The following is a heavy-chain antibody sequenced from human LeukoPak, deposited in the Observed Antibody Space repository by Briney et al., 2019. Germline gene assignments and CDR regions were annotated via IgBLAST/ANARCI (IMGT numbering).Heavy chain of an antibody. CDR1: GYSFTSYW. CDR2: IYPGDSDT. CDR3: ARRSHSSSWYGWFDP. V-gene: IGHV5-51*01. J-gene: IGHJ5*02. Sequence: GESLNISCKGSGYSFTSYWIGWVRQMPGKGLEWMGIIYPGDSDTRYSPSFQGQVTISADKSISTAYLQWSSLKASDTAMYYCARRSHSSSWYGWFDPWGQGTLVTVSS. D-gene: IGHD6-13*01.